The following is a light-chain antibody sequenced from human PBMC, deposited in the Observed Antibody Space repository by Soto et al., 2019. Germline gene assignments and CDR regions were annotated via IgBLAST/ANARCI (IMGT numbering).Light chain of an antibody. CDR3: QQYGSSPPGVT. Sequence: EIVLTQSPGTLSLSPWERATLSCRSSQCVSSRYLAWYQQTPGQAPRPLIYGASSRATGIPDRFSGSGSGTDFTLPTSRLEPEDFAVYYCQQYGSSPPGVTFGPGTKVGYQ. J-gene: IGKJ3*01. V-gene: IGKV3-20*01. CDR2: GAS. CDR1: QCVSSRY.